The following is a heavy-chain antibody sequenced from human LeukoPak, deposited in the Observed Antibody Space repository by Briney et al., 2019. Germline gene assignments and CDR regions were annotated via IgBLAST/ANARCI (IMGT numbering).Heavy chain of an antibody. CDR2: IYWDDGK. CDR1: GFSLSTSGVG. J-gene: IGHJ4*02. D-gene: IGHD3-22*01. CDR3: ARSLNDFIPYYYDSSGYLADY. Sequence: SGPTLVKPTQTLTLTCTFSGFSLSTSGVGVGWIRQPPGKALEWLALIYWDDGKRYSPSLKSRLTITKDTSKNQVVLTMTNMDPVDTATYYCARSLNDFIPYYYDSSGYLADYWGQGTLVTVSS. V-gene: IGHV2-5*02.